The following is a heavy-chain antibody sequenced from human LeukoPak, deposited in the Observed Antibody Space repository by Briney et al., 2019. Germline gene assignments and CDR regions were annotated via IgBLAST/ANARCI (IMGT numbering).Heavy chain of an antibody. D-gene: IGHD3-10*01. CDR1: GGSFSGYF. V-gene: IGHV4-34*01. CDR2: INYSGST. J-gene: IGHJ4*02. Sequence: PSETLSLTCAVYGGSFSGYFWSWIRQTPGKGLEWIGEINYSGSTDYNPSLESRVTISVDTSKNQFSLKVRSLTAADTAVYYCARSPGTMVRGITRSFFDYWGRGTLATVSS. CDR3: ARSPGTMVRGITRSFFDY.